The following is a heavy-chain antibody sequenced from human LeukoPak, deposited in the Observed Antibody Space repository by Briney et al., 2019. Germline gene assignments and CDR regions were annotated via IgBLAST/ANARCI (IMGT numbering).Heavy chain of an antibody. D-gene: IGHD3-3*01. CDR1: GFTFSSYG. Sequence: GGSLRLSCAASGFTFSSYGMHWVRQAPGKGLEWGAVISYDGSNKYYADPVKGRFTISRDNSKNTLYLQMNSLRAEDTAEYYCAKDGKEILRLLEWLARTDYGMDVWGQGTTLTVSS. J-gene: IGHJ6*02. V-gene: IGHV3-30*18. CDR3: AKDGKEILRLLEWLARTDYGMDV. CDR2: ISYDGSNK.